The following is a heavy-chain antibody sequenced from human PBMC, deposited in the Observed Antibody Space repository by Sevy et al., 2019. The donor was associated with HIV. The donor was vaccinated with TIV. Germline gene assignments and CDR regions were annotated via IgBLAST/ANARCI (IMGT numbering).Heavy chain of an antibody. CDR2: NYYSGST. CDR3: ARGGYSGYDTWTYMDV. V-gene: IGHV4-59*01. CDR1: GGSISSYY. Sequence: SETLSLTCTVSGGSISSYYWSWIRQPPGKGLEWIGYNYYSGSTNYHPFLKSRVTISVDTSKNQFSLKLSSVTAADTAVYYCARGGYSGYDTWTYMDVWGKGTTVTVSS. D-gene: IGHD5-12*01. J-gene: IGHJ6*03.